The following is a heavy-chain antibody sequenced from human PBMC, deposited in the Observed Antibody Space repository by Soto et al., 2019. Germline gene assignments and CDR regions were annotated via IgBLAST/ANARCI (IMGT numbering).Heavy chain of an antibody. Sequence: QVQLVQSGAEVKKPGASVKVSCKSSGYTFTSDAIHRVRQAPGQRLEWMGWINAGNGNTKYSQKFQDRVTITRDTSASTAYMELSSLRSEDTAVYYCARDLGGWPDYWGQGTVVTVSS. CDR1: GYTFTSDA. V-gene: IGHV1-3*01. J-gene: IGHJ4*02. CDR3: ARDLGGWPDY. CDR2: INAGNGNT. D-gene: IGHD6-19*01.